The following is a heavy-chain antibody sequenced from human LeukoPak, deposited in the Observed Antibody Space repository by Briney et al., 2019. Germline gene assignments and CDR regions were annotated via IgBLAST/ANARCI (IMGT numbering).Heavy chain of an antibody. CDR1: GGTFSSYA. D-gene: IGHD3-10*01. Sequence: ASVKVSCKASGGTFSSYAISWVRQAPGQGLEWMGGIIPIFGTANYAQKFQGRVTITTDESTSTAYMELSSLRSEDTAVYYCARDYGSGSYYNGDPQRAGGGAMTNWFDPWGQGTLVTVSS. V-gene: IGHV1-69*05. J-gene: IGHJ5*02. CDR3: ARDYGSGSYYNGDPQRAGGGAMTNWFDP. CDR2: IIPIFGTA.